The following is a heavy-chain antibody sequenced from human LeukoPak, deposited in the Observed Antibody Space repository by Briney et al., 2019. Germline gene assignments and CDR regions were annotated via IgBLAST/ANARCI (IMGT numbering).Heavy chain of an antibody. J-gene: IGHJ4*02. V-gene: IGHV3-15*07. Sequence: GGSLRLSCAASGFTFSNAWMNWVRQAPGKGLEWVGRIKSKTDGGTTDYAAPVKGRFTISRDDSKNTLYLQMNSLRAEDTAVYYCANGVTAARSGDYYFDYWGQGTLVTVSS. CDR1: GFTFSNAW. D-gene: IGHD4-17*01. CDR2: IKSKTDGGTT. CDR3: ANGVTAARSGDYYFDY.